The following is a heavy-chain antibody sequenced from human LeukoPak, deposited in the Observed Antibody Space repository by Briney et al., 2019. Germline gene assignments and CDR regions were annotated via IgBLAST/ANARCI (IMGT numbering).Heavy chain of an antibody. CDR3: AREYSSLTNAFDI. J-gene: IGHJ3*02. D-gene: IGHD6-6*01. CDR2: ISAYNGDT. Sequence: ASVKVSCKASGYTFTSYGISWVRQAPGQGLEWMGWISAYNGDTVYAQKLQDRVTMTIDTSTTTVYMELRSLRSDDTAVYYCAREYSSLTNAFDIWGQGTMVTVSS. V-gene: IGHV1-18*01. CDR1: GYTFTSYG.